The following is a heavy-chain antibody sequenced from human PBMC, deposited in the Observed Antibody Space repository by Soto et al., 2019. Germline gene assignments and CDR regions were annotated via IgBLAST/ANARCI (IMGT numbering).Heavy chain of an antibody. CDR3: ARDPGNCSGGSCYDPVGYYYGMDV. Sequence: QVQLVQSGAEVKKPGSSVKVSCKASGGTFSSYAISWVRQAPGQGLEWMGGIIPIFGTANYAQKFQGRVTITADESTSTAYMELSSLRSEDTAVYYCARDPGNCSGGSCYDPVGYYYGMDVWGQGTTVTVSS. CDR1: GGTFSSYA. J-gene: IGHJ6*02. V-gene: IGHV1-69*12. CDR2: IIPIFGTA. D-gene: IGHD2-15*01.